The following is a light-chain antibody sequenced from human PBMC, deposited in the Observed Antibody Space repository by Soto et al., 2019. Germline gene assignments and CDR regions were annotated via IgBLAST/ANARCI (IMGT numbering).Light chain of an antibody. J-gene: IGKJ1*01. V-gene: IGKV3-15*01. CDR3: QQFNKWPRT. CDR2: GAY. Sequence: IGLTQSPCTLSLSPGDRATLSCRASHSMSNSNLAWYQHKPGQAPRLIISGAYTRATGIPARFSGSGSGTEFTLTISSLQSEDFAIYYCQQFNKWPRTFGQGTKVDIK. CDR1: HSMSNSN.